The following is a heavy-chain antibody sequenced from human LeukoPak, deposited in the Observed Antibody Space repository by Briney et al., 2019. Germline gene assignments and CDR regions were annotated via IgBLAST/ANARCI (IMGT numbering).Heavy chain of an antibody. V-gene: IGHV1-2*04. CDR3: ARGEYRGYSYGIFDY. D-gene: IGHD5-18*01. Sequence: ASVKVSCKASGYTFTGYYMHWVRQAPGQGLEWMGWINPNSGGTNYAQKFQGWVTMTRDTSISTAYMELRSLRSDDTAVYYCARGEYRGYSYGIFDYWGQGTLVTVSS. CDR1: GYTFTGYY. CDR2: INPNSGGT. J-gene: IGHJ4*02.